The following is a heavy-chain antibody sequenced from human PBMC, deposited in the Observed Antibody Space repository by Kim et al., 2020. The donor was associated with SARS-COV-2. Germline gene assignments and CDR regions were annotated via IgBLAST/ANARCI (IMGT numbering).Heavy chain of an antibody. D-gene: IGHD6-13*01. CDR1: GFTFSSYA. Sequence: GGSLRLSCAASGFTFSSYAMHWVRQAPGKGLEWVAVISYDGSNKYYADSVKGRFTISRDNSKNTLYLQMNSLRAEDTAVYYCARDGRVAAAGNRPSHYY. J-gene: IGHJ6*01. CDR2: ISYDGSNK. V-gene: IGHV3-30-3*01. CDR3: ARDGRVAAAGNRPSHYY.